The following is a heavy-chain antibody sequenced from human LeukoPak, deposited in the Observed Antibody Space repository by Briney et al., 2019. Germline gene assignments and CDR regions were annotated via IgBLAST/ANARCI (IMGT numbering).Heavy chain of an antibody. Sequence: GGSLRLSCAASGFTFSSYAMSWVRQAPGKGLEWVSAISGSGGSTYYADSVKGRFTISRDNSKNSLYLQMNSLRAEDTAVYYCARDAPLGHYETSEAFDIWGQGTMVTVSS. V-gene: IGHV3-23*01. J-gene: IGHJ3*02. CDR3: ARDAPLGHYETSEAFDI. D-gene: IGHD3-22*01. CDR1: GFTFSSYA. CDR2: ISGSGGST.